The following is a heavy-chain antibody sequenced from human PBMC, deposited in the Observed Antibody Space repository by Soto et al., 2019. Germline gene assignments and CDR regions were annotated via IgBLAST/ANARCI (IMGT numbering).Heavy chain of an antibody. Sequence: GSGPTLVNPTETLPLTCTFSGFSLTSLGMAFSWIRQPPGRALEWLALIDRDEDDKYXSPSLQTRLTISKDTTKNQLVLTMANMDPADRATCYCARSMRGPRKFKGTDFCRQGTTVTVS. CDR3: ARSMRGPRKFKGTDF. CDR1: GFSLTSLGMA. J-gene: IGHJ3*01. D-gene: IGHD3-22*01. CDR2: IDRDEDDK. V-gene: IGHV2-70*13.